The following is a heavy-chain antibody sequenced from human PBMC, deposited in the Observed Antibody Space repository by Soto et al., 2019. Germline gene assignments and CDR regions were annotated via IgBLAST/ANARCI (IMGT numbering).Heavy chain of an antibody. CDR1: GGSIGSSSYY. V-gene: IGHV4-39*07. D-gene: IGHD2-2*01. CDR3: ARAVDYCSSTSCYGPTMDYYYYMDV. J-gene: IGHJ6*03. CDR2: IYYSGST. Sequence: PSVTLPLTCTDSGGSIGSSSYYWGWIRQPPWKGLEWIGSIYYSGSTYYNPSLKSRVTISVDTSKNQFSLKLSSVTAADTAVYYCARAVDYCSSTSCYGPTMDYYYYMDVWGKGTTVTVSS.